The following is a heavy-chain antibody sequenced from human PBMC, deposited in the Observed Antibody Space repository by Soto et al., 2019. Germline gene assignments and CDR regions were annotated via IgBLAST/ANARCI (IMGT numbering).Heavy chain of an antibody. D-gene: IGHD5-18*01. CDR1: GGTFSSYA. CDR2: IIPIFGTA. Sequence: GASVKVSCKASGGTFSSYAISWVRQAPGQGLEWMGEIIPIFGTANYAQKFQGRVTITADESTSTAYMELSSLRSEDTAVYYCARVLRGYSYGIFDYWGQGTLVTVSS. J-gene: IGHJ4*02. CDR3: ARVLRGYSYGIFDY. V-gene: IGHV1-69*13.